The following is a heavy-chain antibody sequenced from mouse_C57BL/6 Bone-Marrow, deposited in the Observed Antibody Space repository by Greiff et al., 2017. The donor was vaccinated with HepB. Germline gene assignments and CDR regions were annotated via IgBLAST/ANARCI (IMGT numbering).Heavy chain of an antibody. CDR1: GYTFTNYW. V-gene: IGHV1-63*01. J-gene: IGHJ3*01. Sequence: VQLQQSGAELVRPGTSVKMSCKASGYTFTNYWIGWAKQRPGHGLEWIGDIYPGGGYTNYNEKFKGKATLTADKSSSTAYMQFSSLTSEDSAIYYCARGDYGNYVRFAYWGQGTLVTVSA. CDR2: IYPGGGYT. D-gene: IGHD2-1*01. CDR3: ARGDYGNYVRFAY.